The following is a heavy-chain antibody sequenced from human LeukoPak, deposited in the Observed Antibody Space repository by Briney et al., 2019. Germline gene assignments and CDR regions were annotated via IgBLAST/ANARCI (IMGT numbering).Heavy chain of an antibody. Sequence: GGSLRLSCAVYGFTFDDYAMHWVRQVPGKGLEWVSGINWNSDSIGYADSVKGRFTTSRDNAKNSLYLQMNSLRAEDTAFYYCAINGGGDSGYGNFDYWGQGTLVTVSS. D-gene: IGHD5-12*01. J-gene: IGHJ4*02. CDR2: INWNSDSI. V-gene: IGHV3-9*01. CDR1: GFTFDDYA. CDR3: AINGGGDSGYGNFDY.